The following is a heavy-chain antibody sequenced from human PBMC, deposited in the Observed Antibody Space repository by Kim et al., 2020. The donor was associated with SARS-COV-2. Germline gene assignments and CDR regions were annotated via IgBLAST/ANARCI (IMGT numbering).Heavy chain of an antibody. V-gene: IGHV1-24*01. Sequence: AQNFQGRVTMTEDTSTDTAYMELSSLRSEDTAVYYCATVVVAATYDAFDIWGQGTMVTVSA. J-gene: IGHJ3*02. CDR3: ATVVVAATYDAFDI. D-gene: IGHD2-15*01.